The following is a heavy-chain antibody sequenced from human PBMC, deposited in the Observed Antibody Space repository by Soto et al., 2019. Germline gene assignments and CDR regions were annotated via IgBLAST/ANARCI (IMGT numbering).Heavy chain of an antibody. Sequence: QITLKESGPTLVKPTQTLTLTCTFSGFSFSTSGVGVGWIRQPPGKALEWLALIYWDDDKRYSPSLKSRLTVTKDTSKNQVVLTMTNMDPVDTATYYCAHSPPPTVTTSAEYFQHWGQGTLVTVSS. CDR1: GFSFSTSGVG. J-gene: IGHJ1*01. CDR2: IYWDDDK. D-gene: IGHD4-17*01. V-gene: IGHV2-5*02. CDR3: AHSPPPTVTTSAEYFQH.